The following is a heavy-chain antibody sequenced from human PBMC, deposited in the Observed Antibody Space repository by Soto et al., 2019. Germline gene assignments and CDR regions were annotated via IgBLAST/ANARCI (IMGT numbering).Heavy chain of an antibody. V-gene: IGHV4-39*01. CDR1: GGSISSSSYY. CDR2: IYYSGST. Sequence: QLQLQESGPGLVKPSETLSLTCTVSGGSISSSSYYWGWIRQPPGKGLEGIGSIYYSGSTYYNPSLKSRVTISVDTSKNQFSLKLSSVTAADTAVYYCARHVQTIVVVVAASDDAFDIWGQGTMVTVSS. CDR3: ARHVQTIVVVVAASDDAFDI. D-gene: IGHD2-15*01. J-gene: IGHJ3*02.